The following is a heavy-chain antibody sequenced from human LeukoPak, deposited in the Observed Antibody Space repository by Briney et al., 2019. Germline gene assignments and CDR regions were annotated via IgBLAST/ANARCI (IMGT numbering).Heavy chain of an antibody. CDR3: ARGSVLRYFDWLLYTRYLYFQH. D-gene: IGHD3-9*01. V-gene: IGHV1-46*01. CDR2: INPSGGST. Sequence: ASVKVSCKASGYTFTSYYMHWVRQAPGQGLEWMGIINPSGGSTSYAQKFQGRVTMTRDTSTSTVYMELSSLRSEDTAVYYCARGSVLRYFDWLLYTRYLYFQHWGQGTLVTVSS. CDR1: GYTFTSYY. J-gene: IGHJ1*01.